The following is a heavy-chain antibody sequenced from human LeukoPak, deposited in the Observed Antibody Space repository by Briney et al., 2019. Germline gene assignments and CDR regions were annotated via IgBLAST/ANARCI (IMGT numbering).Heavy chain of an antibody. V-gene: IGHV3-23*01. CDR1: GFTFSNYA. Sequence: GGSLRPSCTASGFTFSNYAVMWVRQAPGQGLEWVSAITSGGAPKYADSVKGRFTISRDNSKNTLYLQMNSLRGEDTAQYFCARDPNGDYIGAFEFWGQGTGVTVSS. CDR2: ITSGGAP. D-gene: IGHD4-17*01. J-gene: IGHJ3*01. CDR3: ARDPNGDYIGAFEF.